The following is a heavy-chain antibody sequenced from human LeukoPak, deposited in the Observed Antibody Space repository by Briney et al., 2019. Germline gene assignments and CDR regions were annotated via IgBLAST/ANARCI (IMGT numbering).Heavy chain of an antibody. J-gene: IGHJ4*02. Sequence: PGGSLRLSCAASEFTLAGYAMHWIRQAPGKGLEWVTVISDDGSEKYYVDSVKGRFTISRDDSKNTLYLRMNGLRPEDTAVYYCARSAFGGYQPDYWGQGTLVTVSS. CDR3: ARSAFGGYQPDY. CDR1: EFTLAGYA. D-gene: IGHD5-12*01. CDR2: ISDDGSEK. V-gene: IGHV3-30-3*01.